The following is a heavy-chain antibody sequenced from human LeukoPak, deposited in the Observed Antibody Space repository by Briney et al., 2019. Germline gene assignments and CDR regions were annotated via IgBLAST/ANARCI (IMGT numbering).Heavy chain of an antibody. CDR1: GFTFSSYS. V-gene: IGHV3-21*01. D-gene: IGHD3-9*01. CDR3: ARDILTGSSGY. CDR2: ISSSSSYI. Sequence: GGSLKLSCAASGFTFSSYSMNWVRQAPGKGLEWVSSISSSSSYIYYADSVKGRFTISRDNAKNSLYLQMNSLRAEDTAVYYCARDILTGSSGYWGQGTLVTVSS. J-gene: IGHJ4*02.